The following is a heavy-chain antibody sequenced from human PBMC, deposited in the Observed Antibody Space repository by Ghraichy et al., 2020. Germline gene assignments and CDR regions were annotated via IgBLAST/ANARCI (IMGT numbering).Heavy chain of an antibody. Sequence: GESLNISCAASGFTFSSYAMHWVRQAPGKGLEWVAVISYDGSNKYYADSVKGRFTISRDNSKNTLYLQMNSLRAEDTAVYYCARDWARDAFDIWGQGTMVTVSS. V-gene: IGHV3-30-3*01. D-gene: IGHD3-16*01. CDR2: ISYDGSNK. J-gene: IGHJ3*02. CDR3: ARDWARDAFDI. CDR1: GFTFSSYA.